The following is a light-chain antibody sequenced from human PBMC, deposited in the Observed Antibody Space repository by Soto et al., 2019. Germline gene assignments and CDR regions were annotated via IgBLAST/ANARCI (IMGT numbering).Light chain of an antibody. J-gene: IGLJ2*01. CDR3: GTWDDSLSAGV. Sequence: QSVLTQPPSVSAAPGQKVTISCSGSSSNIENNYVSWYQQLSGTAPKLLIYDNNKRPSGIPDRFSGSKSGTSATLGITGLQAGDEADYYCGTWDDSLSAGVFGGGTKLTVL. CDR1: SSNIENNY. CDR2: DNN. V-gene: IGLV1-51*01.